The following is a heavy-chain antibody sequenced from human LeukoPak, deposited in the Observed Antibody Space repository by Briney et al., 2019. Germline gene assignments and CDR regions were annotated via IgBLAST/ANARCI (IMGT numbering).Heavy chain of an antibody. CDR2: INPSGGST. D-gene: IGHD5-18*01. V-gene: IGHV1-46*01. CDR1: GYTFTSYY. CDR3: ARDLVEGYSYGYYYYYGMDV. Sequence: ASVKVSCTASGYTFTSYYMHWVRQAPGQGLEWMGIINPSGGSTSYAQKFQGRVTMTRDTSTSTVYMELSSLRSEDTAVYYCARDLVEGYSYGYYYYYGMDVWGQGTTVTVSS. J-gene: IGHJ6*02.